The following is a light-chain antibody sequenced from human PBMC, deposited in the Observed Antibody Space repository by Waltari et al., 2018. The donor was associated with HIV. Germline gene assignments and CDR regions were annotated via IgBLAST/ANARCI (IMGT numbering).Light chain of an antibody. Sequence: QSALTQPASVSGSPGQSITISCTGTSSDIGSYNLVSWYQQHPGKPPKLMIYEVSKRPSGVSNRFSGSKSGNTASLTISGLQAEDEADYYCCAYAGSSTYVVFGGGTKLTVL. J-gene: IGLJ2*01. CDR1: SSDIGSYNL. V-gene: IGLV2-23*02. CDR2: EVS. CDR3: CAYAGSSTYVV.